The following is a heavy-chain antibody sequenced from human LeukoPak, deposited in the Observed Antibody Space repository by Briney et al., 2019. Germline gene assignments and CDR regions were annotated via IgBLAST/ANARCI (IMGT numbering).Heavy chain of an antibody. CDR2: ISSSGTTR. Sequence: PGGSLRLSCAASGFTLSNYEMNWARQAPGEGLEWLSYISSSGTTRYYADSVKGRFAISRDNAKNSLYLQMNSLRAEDTALYYCARGRYNWNDPTFMDVWGQGTTVSVSS. J-gene: IGHJ6*02. CDR3: ARGRYNWNDPTFMDV. D-gene: IGHD1-1*01. CDR1: GFTLSNYE. V-gene: IGHV3-48*03.